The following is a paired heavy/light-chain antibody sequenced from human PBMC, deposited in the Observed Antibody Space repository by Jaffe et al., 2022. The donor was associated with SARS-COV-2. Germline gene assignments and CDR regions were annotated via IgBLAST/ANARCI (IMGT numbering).Heavy chain of an antibody. CDR1: GFTFSSYS. Sequence: VQVLESGGGLVQPGGSLKLSCAASGFTFSSYSMSWVRQAPGKGLEWVSVISGSGDYRSYADSVKGRFTISRDNSKNTLYLQMNTLRAEDTAKYYCAKGRGRTTYNMDVWGQGTTVIVSS. CDR2: ISGSGDYR. D-gene: IGHD3-16*01. J-gene: IGHJ6*02. CDR3: AKGRGRTTYNMDV. V-gene: IGHV3-23*01.
Light chain of an antibody. J-gene: IGKJ3*01. CDR1: QNIKDY. V-gene: IGKV3-11*01. CDR3: QQRSDGHPLT. Sequence: VLTQSPATLSLSPGERATLSCRASQNIKDYLGWYQQKPGQAPRLLIYDASNRATGIPARFSGSGSGTDFTLTISSLEAEDFAVYYCQQRSDGHPLTFGPGTRVDIK. CDR2: DAS.